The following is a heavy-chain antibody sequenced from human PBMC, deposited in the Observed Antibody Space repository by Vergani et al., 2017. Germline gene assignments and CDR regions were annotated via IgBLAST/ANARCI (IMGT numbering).Heavy chain of an antibody. CDR2: ISGSGGST. J-gene: IGHJ4*02. Sequence: QVQLVESGGGLVKPGGSLRLSCAASGFTFSDYYMSWIRQAPGQGLEWVSYISGSGGSTYYADSVKGRFTISRDNSKTTLYLQMNSLRAEDTAVYYCAKLNTAIVTFVALDYWGQGTLVTVSS. V-gene: IGHV3-11*01. CDR3: AKLNTAIVTFVALDY. D-gene: IGHD5-18*01. CDR1: GFTFSDYY.